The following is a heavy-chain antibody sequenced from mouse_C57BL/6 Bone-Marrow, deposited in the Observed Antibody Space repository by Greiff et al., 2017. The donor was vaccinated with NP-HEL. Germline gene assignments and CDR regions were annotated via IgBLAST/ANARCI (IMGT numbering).Heavy chain of an antibody. V-gene: IGHV5-4*03. CDR3: ARRGYGSSYWYFDV. Sequence: EVNVVESGGGLVKPGGSLKLSCAASGFTFSSYAMSWVRQTPEKRLEWVGPISDGGSYTYYPDNVKGRFTISRDNAKNNLYLQMSHLKSEDTAMYYCARRGYGSSYWYFDVWGTGTTVTVSS. D-gene: IGHD1-1*01. CDR2: ISDGGSYT. J-gene: IGHJ1*03. CDR1: GFTFSSYA.